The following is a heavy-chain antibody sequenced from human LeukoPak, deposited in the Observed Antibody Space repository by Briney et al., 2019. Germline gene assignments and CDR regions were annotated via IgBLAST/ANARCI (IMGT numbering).Heavy chain of an antibody. D-gene: IGHD6-25*01. CDR1: GFTFSSYG. Sequence: GGSLRLSCAASGFTFSSYGMHWVRQAPGKGLEWVAVISYDGSNKYYADSVKGRFTISRDNSNNTLYLQMDSLRVEDTAVYYCAKAASNWFDPWGQGTLVTVSS. J-gene: IGHJ5*02. CDR2: ISYDGSNK. CDR3: AKAASNWFDP. V-gene: IGHV3-30*18.